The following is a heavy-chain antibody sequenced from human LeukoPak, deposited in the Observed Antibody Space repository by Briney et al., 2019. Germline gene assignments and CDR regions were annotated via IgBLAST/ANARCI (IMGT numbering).Heavy chain of an antibody. Sequence: SQTLSLTCAVSGGSISSGGYSWSWIRQPPGKGLEWIGYIYHSGSTYYNPSLKSRVTISVDRSKNQFSLKLSSVTAADTAVYYCARDRIYYDSSGPYYYYYYGMDVWGQGTTVTLSS. CDR3: ARDRIYYDSSGPYYYYYYGMDV. V-gene: IGHV4-30-2*01. CDR1: GGSISSGGYS. D-gene: IGHD3-22*01. CDR2: IYHSGST. J-gene: IGHJ6*02.